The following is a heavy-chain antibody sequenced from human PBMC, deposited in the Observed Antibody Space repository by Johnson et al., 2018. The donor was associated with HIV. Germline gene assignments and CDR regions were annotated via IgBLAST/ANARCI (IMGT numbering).Heavy chain of an antibody. Sequence: QVQLVESGGGVVQPGGSLRLSCAASGFTFSNYGMHWVRQAPGKGLEWVAFIRYDESNKYYADSLKGRFTISSDNSKNTLYLQMNSLRAEDTAVYYCARGMARIAFDIWGQGTMVTVSS. CDR3: ARGMARIAFDI. V-gene: IGHV3-30*02. D-gene: IGHD5-24*01. CDR1: GFTFSNYG. CDR2: IRYDESNK. J-gene: IGHJ3*02.